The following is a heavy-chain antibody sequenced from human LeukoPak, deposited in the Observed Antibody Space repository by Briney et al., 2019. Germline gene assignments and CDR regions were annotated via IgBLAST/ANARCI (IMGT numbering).Heavy chain of an antibody. CDR3: ARQGYCSSTSCYEDFDF. D-gene: IGHD2-2*01. Sequence: SETLSLTCTVSGGSISTYFWSWIRQPPGKGLEWMGEVNHSGSTNYNPSLKSRVTISVDTSKNQFSLKLSSVTAADTAMYYCARQGYCSSTSCYEDFDFWGRGTLVTVSS. J-gene: IGHJ4*02. CDR2: VNHSGST. CDR1: GGSISTYF. V-gene: IGHV4-34*01.